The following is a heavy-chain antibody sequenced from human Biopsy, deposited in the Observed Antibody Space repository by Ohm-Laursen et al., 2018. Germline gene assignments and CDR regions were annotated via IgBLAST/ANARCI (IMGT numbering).Heavy chain of an antibody. CDR3: AHGSGSYYKWDF. CDR1: GASIEDYY. D-gene: IGHD3-10*01. J-gene: IGHJ4*02. V-gene: IGHV4-59*01. CDR2: INYRGNT. Sequence: SQTLSLTCTVSGASIEDYYWTWIRQAPGKTLEWIASINYRGNTNYNPSLKSRVTMSAHTSTNQFSLKLTSVTAADTAIYYCAHGSGSYYKWDFWGRGILVTVSS.